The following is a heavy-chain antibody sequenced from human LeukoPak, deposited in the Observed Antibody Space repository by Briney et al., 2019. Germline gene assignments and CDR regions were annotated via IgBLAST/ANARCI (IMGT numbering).Heavy chain of an antibody. J-gene: IGHJ4*02. CDR1: GFTFSSYG. CDR2: IWYDGSNK. D-gene: IGHD6-13*01. V-gene: IGHV3-33*01. Sequence: GGSLRLSCAASGFTFSSYGMHWVRQAPGKGLEWVAVIWYDGSNKYYADSVKGRFTISRDNSKNTLYLQMNSLRAEDTAVYYCARAVRGSSSWYWGIDYWGQGTLVTVSS. CDR3: ARAVRGSSSWYWGIDY.